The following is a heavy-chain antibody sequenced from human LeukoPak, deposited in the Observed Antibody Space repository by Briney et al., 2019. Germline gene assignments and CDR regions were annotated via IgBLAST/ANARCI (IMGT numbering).Heavy chain of an antibody. CDR3: ARTTNSYYYYYYIDV. Sequence: ASVKVSCKASGCTYNSAGISWVQQAPGQGLEWMGWINAYNDNTKYAEKLQGRVTMTTDTSTSTAYMELRSLRSDDTAVYYCARTTNSYYYYYYIDVWGKGTTVTVSS. V-gene: IGHV1-18*01. D-gene: IGHD1-26*01. CDR1: GCTYNSAG. J-gene: IGHJ6*03. CDR2: INAYNDNT.